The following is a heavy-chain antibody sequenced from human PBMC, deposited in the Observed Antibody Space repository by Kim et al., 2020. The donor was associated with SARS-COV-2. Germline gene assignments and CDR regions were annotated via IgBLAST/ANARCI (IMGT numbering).Heavy chain of an antibody. J-gene: IGHJ4*02. Sequence: NYAQKLQGRVTMTTDTSTSTAYMELRSLRSDDTAVYYCARGGSGSYPFDYWGQGTLATVSS. CDR3: ARGGSGSYPFDY. D-gene: IGHD1-26*01. V-gene: IGHV1-18*01.